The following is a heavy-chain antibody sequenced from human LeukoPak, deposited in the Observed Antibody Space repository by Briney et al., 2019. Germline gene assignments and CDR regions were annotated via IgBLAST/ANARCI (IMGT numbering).Heavy chain of an antibody. CDR2: IYSGGSA. J-gene: IGHJ3*01. D-gene: IGHD5-18*01. V-gene: IGHV3-66*01. CDR3: ARALVDTAMDYAFDL. Sequence: GGSLRLSCAASGFSVSSNYMTWVRQAPGKGLEWVSGIYSGGSAYYGGSVKGRFTLSRDNSKNTLYLQMNSLRAEDTALYYCARALVDTAMDYAFDLWGQGTMVTVSS. CDR1: GFSVSSNY.